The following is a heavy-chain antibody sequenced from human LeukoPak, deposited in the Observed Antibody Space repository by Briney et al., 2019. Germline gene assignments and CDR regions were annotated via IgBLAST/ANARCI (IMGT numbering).Heavy chain of an antibody. J-gene: IGHJ4*02. D-gene: IGHD3-9*01. Sequence: SETLSLTCTVSGGSISSSSYYWGWIRQPPGKGLEWIGSIYYSGSTYYNPSLKSRVTMSVDTSKNQFSLKLSSVTAADTAVYYCARHLILDYDILTGYYNPFDYWGQGTLVTVSS. CDR2: IYYSGST. CDR1: GGSISSSSYY. V-gene: IGHV4-39*01. CDR3: ARHLILDYDILTGYYNPFDY.